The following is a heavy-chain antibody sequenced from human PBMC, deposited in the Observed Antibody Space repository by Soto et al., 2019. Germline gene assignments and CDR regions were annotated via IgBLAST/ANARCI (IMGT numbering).Heavy chain of an antibody. CDR1: GGTFSSYA. CDR3: ARVIGSGENNYYYYYYMDV. J-gene: IGHJ6*03. D-gene: IGHD6-19*01. Sequence: ASVKVSCKASGGTFSSYAISWVRQAPGQGLEWMGGIIPIFGTANYAQKFQGRVTITADESTSTAYMELSSLRSEDTAVYYCARVIGSGENNYYYYYYMDVWGKGTTVTVSS. V-gene: IGHV1-69*13. CDR2: IIPIFGTA.